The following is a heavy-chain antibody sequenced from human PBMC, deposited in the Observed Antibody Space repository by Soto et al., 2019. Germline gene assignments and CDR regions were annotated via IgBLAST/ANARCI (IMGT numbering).Heavy chain of an antibody. V-gene: IGHV3-30-3*01. CDR1: GFTFSSYA. CDR2: ISYDGSNK. Sequence: QVQLVESGGGVVQPGRSLRLSCAASGFTFSSYAMHWVRQAPGKGLEWVAVISYDGSNKYYADSVKGRFTISRDNSKNTLYLQMNSLRAEDTAVYYCASGYSSGWYVADDYWGQGTLVTVSS. J-gene: IGHJ4*02. D-gene: IGHD6-19*01. CDR3: ASGYSSGWYVADDY.